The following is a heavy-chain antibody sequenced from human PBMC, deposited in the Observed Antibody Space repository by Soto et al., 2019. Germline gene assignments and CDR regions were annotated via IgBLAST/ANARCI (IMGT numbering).Heavy chain of an antibody. V-gene: IGHV3-23*01. CDR2: ISGSGSST. Sequence: EVQLLESGGGLVQPGGSLRLSCAASGFTFSSYAMNWVRQAPGKGLEWVSGISGSGSSTYYSDSVRGRFTISRDNSKNTLYLQMNSLRAEDTAVDYCAKGDRNQPAVFDYWGQGTLVTVSS. D-gene: IGHD2-2*01. CDR1: GFTFSSYA. J-gene: IGHJ4*02. CDR3: AKGDRNQPAVFDY.